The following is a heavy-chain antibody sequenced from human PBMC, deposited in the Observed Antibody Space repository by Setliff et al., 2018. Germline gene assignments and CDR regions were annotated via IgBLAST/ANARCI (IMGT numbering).Heavy chain of an antibody. V-gene: IGHV4-59*11. CDR3: ARGKTFFGAFIRAFDI. Sequence: SETLSLTCSVSGGSIDSHYWSWIRQPPGKGLEWIGGIYYSGNTNYNPSLKSRVTISIDTSKNQFSLKLSSVTAADTAVYHCARGKTFFGAFIRAFDIWGQGRMVTVS. J-gene: IGHJ3*02. CDR1: GGSIDSHY. CDR2: IYYSGNT. D-gene: IGHD3-3*01.